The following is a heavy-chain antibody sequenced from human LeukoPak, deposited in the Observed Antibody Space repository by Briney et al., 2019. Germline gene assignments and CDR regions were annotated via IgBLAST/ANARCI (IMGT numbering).Heavy chain of an antibody. CDR1: GFTFSSYG. CDR2: ISYDGSNK. Sequence: PGGSLRLSCAASGFTFSSYGMHWVRQAPGKGLEWVAVISYDGSNKYYADSVKGRFTISRDNSKNTLYLQMNSLRAEDTAVYYCAKAPTGRAGYYDFWSGYDYWGQGTLVTVSS. J-gene: IGHJ4*02. V-gene: IGHV3-30*18. CDR3: AKAPTGRAGYYDFWSGYDY. D-gene: IGHD3-3*01.